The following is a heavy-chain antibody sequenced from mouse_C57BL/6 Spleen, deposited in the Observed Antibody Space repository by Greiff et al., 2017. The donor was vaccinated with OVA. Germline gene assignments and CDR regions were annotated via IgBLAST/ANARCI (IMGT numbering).Heavy chain of an antibody. V-gene: IGHV1-26*01. CDR2: INPNNGGT. Sequence: EVQLQQSGPELVKPGASVKISCKASGYTFTDYYMNWVKQSHGKSLEWIGDINPNNGGTSYNQKFKGKATLTVDKSSSTAYMELRSLTSEDSAVYYCARWYGYDFDYWGQGTTLTVSS. CDR3: ARWYGYDFDY. D-gene: IGHD2-2*01. CDR1: GYTFTDYY. J-gene: IGHJ2*01.